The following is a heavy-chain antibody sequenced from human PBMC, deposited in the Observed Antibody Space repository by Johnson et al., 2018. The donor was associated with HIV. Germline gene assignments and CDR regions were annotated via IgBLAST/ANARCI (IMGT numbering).Heavy chain of an antibody. CDR2: ISSSGSTI. J-gene: IGHJ3*02. V-gene: IGHV3-11*04. CDR1: GFTFFDYY. Sequence: QMLLVESGGGLVKPGGSLRLSCAAFGFTFFDYYMSWIRQAPGKGLVWVSYISSSGSTIYYADSVKGRFTISRDNAKNSLYLQMNSLRAEDTAVYYCARLFFPGITVALDAFDIWGQGTMVTVSS. CDR3: ARLFFPGITVALDAFDI. D-gene: IGHD6-19*01.